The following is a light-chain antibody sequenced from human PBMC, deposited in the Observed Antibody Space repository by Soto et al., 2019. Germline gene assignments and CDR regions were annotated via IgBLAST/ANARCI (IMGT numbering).Light chain of an antibody. CDR2: DVT. Sequence: QSALTQPASVSGSPGQSITISCTGTSGDIGYYNHVSWYQHHPGKAPKVIIYDVTYRPSGVSNRFSGSRSGNTASLTISGLQPDDEADYYCSSYAASSPLFGGGTKLTVL. CDR3: SSYAASSPL. J-gene: IGLJ2*01. V-gene: IGLV2-14*03. CDR1: SGDIGYYNH.